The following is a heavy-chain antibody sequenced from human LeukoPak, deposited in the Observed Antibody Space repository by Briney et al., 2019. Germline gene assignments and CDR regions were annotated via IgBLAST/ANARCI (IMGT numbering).Heavy chain of an antibody. D-gene: IGHD6-19*01. J-gene: IGHJ4*02. CDR3: ARVPGSSGWNYYFDY. CDR1: GDTFSSHE. V-gene: IGHV3-48*03. CDR2: ISSSSSTV. Sequence: GGSLRLSCAASGDTFSSHEMNWVRQAPGKGLEWVSYISSSSSTVHYANSVKGRFTISRDNTKNSLFLQMNSLRAEDTAVYYCARVPGSSGWNYYFDYWGQGTLVTVS.